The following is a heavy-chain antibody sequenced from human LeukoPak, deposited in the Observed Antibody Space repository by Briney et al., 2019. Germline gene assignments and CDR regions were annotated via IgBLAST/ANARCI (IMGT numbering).Heavy chain of an antibody. J-gene: IGHJ4*02. Sequence: PGRSLRLSCAASGFTFSSYAMHWVRQAPGKGLEWVAVIWYDGSNKYYADSVKGRLTISRDNSKNTLYLQMNSLRAEDTAVYYCARDGMTTVTAYYFDYWGQGTLVTVSS. D-gene: IGHD4-11*01. V-gene: IGHV3-33*01. CDR2: IWYDGSNK. CDR3: ARDGMTTVTAYYFDY. CDR1: GFTFSSYA.